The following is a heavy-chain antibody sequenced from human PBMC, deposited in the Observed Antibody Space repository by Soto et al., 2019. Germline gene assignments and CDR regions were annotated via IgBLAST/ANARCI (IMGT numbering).Heavy chain of an antibody. D-gene: IGHD2-8*01. Sequence: PSETLCLPWSVSWGTIINFYCSRIRQPPGKGLEWIVYIYYSGSTYYNPSLKSRVTISVDTSKNQFSLTLSSVTAADTAVYYCAGKYCSNDVCDTVVWGQGTLVTVSS. CDR3: AGKYCSNDVCDTVV. CDR2: IYYSGST. V-gene: IGHV4-59*06. J-gene: IGHJ4*02. CDR1: WGTIINFY.